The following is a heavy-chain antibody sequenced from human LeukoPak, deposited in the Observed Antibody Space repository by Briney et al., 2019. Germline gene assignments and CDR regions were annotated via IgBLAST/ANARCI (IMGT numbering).Heavy chain of an antibody. J-gene: IGHJ6*02. V-gene: IGHV4-39*01. CDR1: GGSISSSSYY. Sequence: PSETLSLTCTVSGGSISSSSYYWGWIRQPPGKGLEWIGSIYYSGSTYYNPSLKSRVTISVDTSKNQFSLKLSSVTAADTAVYYCARGGTIFGVVPHPYYYGMDVWGQGTTVTVSS. CDR2: IYYSGST. CDR3: ARGGTIFGVVPHPYYYGMDV. D-gene: IGHD3-3*01.